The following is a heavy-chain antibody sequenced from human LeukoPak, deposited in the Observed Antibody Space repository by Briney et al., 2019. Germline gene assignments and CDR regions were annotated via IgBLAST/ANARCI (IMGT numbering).Heavy chain of an antibody. Sequence: SETLSLTCSVSGGSMSSRSYYWGWIRQPAGKGLEWIGSIYDSGSTYYNPSLKSRVTISVDTSQNQFSLKVSSVTAADTAVYYCARAREPLLFAYYFDYWGQGALVTVSS. CDR2: IYDSGST. CDR1: GGSMSSRSYY. D-gene: IGHD2-2*01. J-gene: IGHJ4*02. CDR3: ARAREPLLFAYYFDY. V-gene: IGHV4-39*01.